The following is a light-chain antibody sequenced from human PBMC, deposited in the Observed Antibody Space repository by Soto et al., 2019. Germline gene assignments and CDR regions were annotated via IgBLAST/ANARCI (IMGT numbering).Light chain of an antibody. J-gene: IGKJ4*01. CDR1: QSVTSSY. CDR3: HQYVGSPLT. CDR2: GAS. Sequence: EIVLTQSPGTLSLSPGERATLSCRASQSVTSSYLAWYQQKPGQAPRLLIYGASSRATGIPDRFSGSGSGTDFTLTISRLEPEDFAVYYCHQYVGSPLTFGGGTEVEIK. V-gene: IGKV3-20*01.